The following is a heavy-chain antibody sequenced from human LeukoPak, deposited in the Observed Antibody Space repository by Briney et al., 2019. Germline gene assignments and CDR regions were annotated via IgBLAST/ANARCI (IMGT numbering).Heavy chain of an antibody. CDR3: ARQDYGPSPGWFDP. V-gene: IGHV4-34*01. J-gene: IGHJ5*02. CDR1: GGSFSGYY. D-gene: IGHD4-17*01. CDR2: INHSGST. Sequence: SETLSLTCAVYGGSFSGYYWSWIRQPPGKGLEWIGEINHSGSTNYNPSLKSRVTISVDTSKNQFSLKLSSVTAADTAVYYCARQDYGPSPGWFDPWGQGTLVTVSS.